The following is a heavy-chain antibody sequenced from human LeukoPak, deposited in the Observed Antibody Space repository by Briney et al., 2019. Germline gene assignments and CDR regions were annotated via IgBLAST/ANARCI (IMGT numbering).Heavy chain of an antibody. V-gene: IGHV1-69*05. D-gene: IGHD5-12*01. Sequence: GASVKVSCKASGYTFTSYGISWVRQAPGQGLEWMGGIIPIFGTANYAQKFQGRVTITTDESTSTAYMELSSLRSEDTAVYYCARGVEEARSSAFDIWGQGTMVTVSS. CDR2: IIPIFGTA. J-gene: IGHJ3*02. CDR3: ARGVEEARSSAFDI. CDR1: GYTFTSYG.